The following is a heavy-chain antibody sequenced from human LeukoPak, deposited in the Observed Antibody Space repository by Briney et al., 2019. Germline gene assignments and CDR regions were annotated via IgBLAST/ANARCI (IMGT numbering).Heavy chain of an antibody. V-gene: IGHV4-61*08. D-gene: IGHD2-21*02. CDR3: ARHSGEGYCGGDCFYFDY. CDR1: GGSISSGGYY. CDR2: IYYSGST. J-gene: IGHJ4*02. Sequence: SQTLSLTCTVSGGSISSGGYYWSWIRQPPGKGLEWIGYIYYSGSTNYNPSLKSRVTISVDTSKNQFSLKLSSVTAADTAVYYCARHSGEGYCGGDCFYFDYWGQGTLVTVSS.